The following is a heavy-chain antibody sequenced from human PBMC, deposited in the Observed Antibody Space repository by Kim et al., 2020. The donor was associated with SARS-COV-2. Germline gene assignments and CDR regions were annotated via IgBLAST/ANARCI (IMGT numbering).Heavy chain of an antibody. Sequence: DSVRGRFTISRDNAKNSLYLQMNSLRAEDTAVYYCARVVGNEQWLGNFDYWGQGTLVTVSS. D-gene: IGHD6-19*01. CDR3: ARVVGNEQWLGNFDY. V-gene: IGHV3-11*05. J-gene: IGHJ4*02.